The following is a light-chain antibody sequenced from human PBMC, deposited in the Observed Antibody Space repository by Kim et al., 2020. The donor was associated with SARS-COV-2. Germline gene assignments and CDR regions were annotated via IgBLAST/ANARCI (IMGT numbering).Light chain of an antibody. CDR1: QSVSSSY. V-gene: IGKV3D-7*01. J-gene: IGKJ1*01. CDR2: GAS. CDR3: QQDLWT. Sequence: PGERVNLSCRASQSVSSSYLTWYQQKPGQAPRLLIYGASTRATGIPARFSGSGSGTDFTLTISSLQPEDFAVYYCQQDLWTFGQGTKVDIK.